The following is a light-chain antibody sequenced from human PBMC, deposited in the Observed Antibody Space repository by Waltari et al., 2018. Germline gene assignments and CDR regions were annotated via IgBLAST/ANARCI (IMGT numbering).Light chain of an antibody. CDR3: CSYAGSGIYV. J-gene: IGLJ1*01. CDR2: EVN. CDR1: SSDVGSYNL. Sequence: QSALTQPASVSGSPGQSITVSCTGTSSDVGSYNLVSWFQQYPDKAPKLIIFEVNKRPSGVSTRFSGSKSGNTASLTISGVQAGDEADYYCCSYAGSGIYVFGTGAKVTVL. V-gene: IGLV2-23*02.